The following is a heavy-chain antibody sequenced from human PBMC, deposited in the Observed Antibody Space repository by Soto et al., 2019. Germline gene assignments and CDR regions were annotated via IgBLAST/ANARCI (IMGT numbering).Heavy chain of an antibody. J-gene: IGHJ4*02. V-gene: IGHV4-38-2*01. CDR3: VRALSSAAGLYFDY. Sequence: SETLSLTCAVSGYSISSGYYWGWIRQPPGKGLEWIGSIYHSGSTYYNPSLKSRVTISVDTSKNQFSLKLSSVTAADTAVYYCVRALSSAAGLYFDYWGQGTMVTVSS. D-gene: IGHD6-13*01. CDR1: GYSISSGYY. CDR2: IYHSGST.